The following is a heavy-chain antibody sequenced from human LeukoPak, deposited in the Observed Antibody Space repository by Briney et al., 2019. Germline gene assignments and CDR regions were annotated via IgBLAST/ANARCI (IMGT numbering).Heavy chain of an antibody. V-gene: IGHV1-69*13. Sequence: ASVKVSCKASGGTFSSYAISWVRQAPGQGLEWMGGIVPIFGTANYAQKFQGRVTITADESTSTAYMELSSLRSEDTAVYYCARDTVTTGWFDPWGQGTLVTVSS. D-gene: IGHD4-17*01. CDR2: IVPIFGTA. CDR1: GGTFSSYA. J-gene: IGHJ5*02. CDR3: ARDTVTTGWFDP.